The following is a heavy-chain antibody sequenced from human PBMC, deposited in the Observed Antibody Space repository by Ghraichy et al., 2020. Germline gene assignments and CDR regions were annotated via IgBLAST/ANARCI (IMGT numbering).Heavy chain of an antibody. Sequence: GGSLRLSCAASGFTFSSYAMSWVRQAPGKGLEWVSAISGSGGSTYYADSVKGRFTISRDNSKNTLYLQMNSLRAEDTAVYYCAKDAVPYQLRGGWFDPWGQGTLVTVSS. CDR1: GFTFSSYA. V-gene: IGHV3-23*01. CDR2: ISGSGGST. J-gene: IGHJ5*02. CDR3: AKDAVPYQLRGGWFDP. D-gene: IGHD2-2*01.